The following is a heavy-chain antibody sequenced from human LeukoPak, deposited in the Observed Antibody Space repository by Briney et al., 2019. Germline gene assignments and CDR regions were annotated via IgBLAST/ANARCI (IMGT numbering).Heavy chain of an antibody. CDR1: GASISSSY. V-gene: IGHV4-59*01. D-gene: IGHD3-3*01. Sequence: SETLSLTCTVSGASISSSYWDWIRQPPGKGLEWIGYVYYSGSANYNPSLESRVTMSVDTSKNQFSLNLRSVTAADTAVYYCATASPGSIRFSVENMDVWGKGTTVTVSS. CDR3: ATASPGSIRFSVENMDV. CDR2: VYYSGSA. J-gene: IGHJ6*03.